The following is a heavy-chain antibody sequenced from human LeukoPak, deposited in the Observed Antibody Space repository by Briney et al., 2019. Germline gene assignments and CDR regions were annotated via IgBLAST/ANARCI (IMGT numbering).Heavy chain of an antibody. J-gene: IGHJ4*02. CDR2: IYTSGST. CDR3: AREGATVTPGYFDY. V-gene: IGHV4-4*07. CDR1: GGSISSYY. D-gene: IGHD4-17*01. Sequence: SETLSLTCTVSGGSISSYYWSWIRQPAGKGLEWIGRIYTSGSTNYNPSLKSRVTMSVDTSKNQFSLKLSSVTAADTAVYYCAREGATVTPGYFDYWGRGTLVTVSS.